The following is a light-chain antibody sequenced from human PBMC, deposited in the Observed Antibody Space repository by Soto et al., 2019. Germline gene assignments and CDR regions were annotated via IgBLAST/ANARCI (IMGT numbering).Light chain of an antibody. CDR3: QQYGSSPTT. CDR2: GAS. V-gene: IGKV3-20*01. CDR1: QSVSSK. Sequence: EIAMTQSPATLSVSPGERATLSCRASQSVSSKLAWYQQKPGQPPRLLIYGASSRATGIPDRVSGSGSGTDFTLTISRLEPEDFAVYYCQQYGSSPTTFGQGTKVDI. J-gene: IGKJ1*01.